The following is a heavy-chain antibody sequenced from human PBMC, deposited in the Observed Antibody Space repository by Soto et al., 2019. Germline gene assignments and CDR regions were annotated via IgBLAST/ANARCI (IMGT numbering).Heavy chain of an antibody. J-gene: IGHJ4*02. Sequence: EVQLLESGGGLVQPGGSLRLSCAASGFTFSSYAMSWVRQAPGKGLEWVSAISGSGGSTYYADSVKGRFTISRDNSKNTLYLQMNRLRAEDTAVYYCAKGDVAYGAGSLLDYWGQGTLVTVSS. D-gene: IGHD4-17*01. CDR2: ISGSGGST. CDR3: AKGDVAYGAGSLLDY. CDR1: GFTFSSYA. V-gene: IGHV3-23*01.